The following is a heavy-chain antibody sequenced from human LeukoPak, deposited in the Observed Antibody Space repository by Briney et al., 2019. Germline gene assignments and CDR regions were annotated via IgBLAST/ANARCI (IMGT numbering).Heavy chain of an antibody. CDR3: ARRYDGLFDY. CDR2: IYYSGST. CDR1: GGSISSYY. Sequence: SETLSLTCTVSGGSISSYYWSWIRQPPGKGLEWIGYIYYSGSTNYNPSLKSRVTISVDTSKNQFSLKLSSVTAADTAVYYCARRYDGLFDYWGQGTLVTVSS. D-gene: IGHD1-1*01. V-gene: IGHV4-59*01. J-gene: IGHJ4*02.